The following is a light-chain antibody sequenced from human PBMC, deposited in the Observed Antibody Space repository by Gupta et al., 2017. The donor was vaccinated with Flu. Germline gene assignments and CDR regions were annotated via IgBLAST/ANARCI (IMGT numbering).Light chain of an antibody. CDR3: QSAADTGSYYV. Sequence: SFALTQPPSVSVSPGQTARITCSGDALSKLYTYWYQQKPGQAPVLIIYKDSVRPSGIPDRFSGSRSGTTVTLTISGVQAEDEADYYCQSAADTGSYYVFGIGTRVTVL. J-gene: IGLJ1*01. CDR2: KDS. CDR1: ALSKLY. V-gene: IGLV3-25*02.